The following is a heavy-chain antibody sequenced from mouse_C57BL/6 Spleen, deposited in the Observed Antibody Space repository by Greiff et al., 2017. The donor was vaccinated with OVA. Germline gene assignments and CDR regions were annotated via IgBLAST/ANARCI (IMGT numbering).Heavy chain of an antibody. CDR3: ARRDYYGSSSDY. V-gene: IGHV1-69*01. J-gene: IGHJ2*01. Sequence: QVQLQQSGAELVMPGASVKLSCKASGYTFTSYWMHWVKPRPGQGLEWIGEIDPSDSYTNYNQKFKGKSTLTVDKSSSTAYMQLSSLTSEDSAVYYCARRDYYGSSSDYWGQGTTLTVSS. CDR2: IDPSDSYT. CDR1: GYTFTSYW. D-gene: IGHD1-1*01.